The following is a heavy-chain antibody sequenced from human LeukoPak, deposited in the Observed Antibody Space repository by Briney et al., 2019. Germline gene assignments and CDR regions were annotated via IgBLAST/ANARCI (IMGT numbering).Heavy chain of an antibody. Sequence: ASVKVSCKASGYTFTSYAMNWVRQAPGQGLEWMGWINTNTGNPTYAQGFTGRFVFSLDTPVSTAYLQISSLKAEDTAVYYCASYDSSGYDPYWGQGTLVTVSS. V-gene: IGHV7-4-1*02. D-gene: IGHD3-22*01. J-gene: IGHJ4*02. CDR1: GYTFTSYA. CDR3: ASYDSSGYDPY. CDR2: INTNTGNP.